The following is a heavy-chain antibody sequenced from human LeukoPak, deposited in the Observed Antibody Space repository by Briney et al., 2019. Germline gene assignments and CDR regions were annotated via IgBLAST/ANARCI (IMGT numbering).Heavy chain of an antibody. Sequence: PSETLSLTCTVSGGSISSYYWSWLRQPPGKGLEWIGYIYYSGSTNYNPSLTSRVTISVDTSKNQFSLKLSSVTAADTAVYYCARGIFGVVSYYYYYYMDVWGKGTTVTVSS. CDR2: IYYSGST. CDR3: ARGIFGVVSYYYYYYMDV. CDR1: GGSISSYY. D-gene: IGHD3-3*01. V-gene: IGHV4-59*01. J-gene: IGHJ6*03.